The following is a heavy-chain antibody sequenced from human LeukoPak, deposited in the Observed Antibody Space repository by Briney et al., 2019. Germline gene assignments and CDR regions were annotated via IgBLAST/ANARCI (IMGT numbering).Heavy chain of an antibody. J-gene: IGHJ4*02. Sequence: SGGSLRLSCAASGFSFGDNAMHWVRQRPGKGLEWVSGISWNSDDIGYADSVKGRFAISRDNAKNSLYLQMNSLRVEDVGLYYCVKGCGRHCINGVCPQPFDYWGQGALVTVSS. CDR2: ISWNSDDI. V-gene: IGHV3-9*03. D-gene: IGHD2-8*01. CDR1: GFSFGDNA. CDR3: VKGCGRHCINGVCPQPFDY.